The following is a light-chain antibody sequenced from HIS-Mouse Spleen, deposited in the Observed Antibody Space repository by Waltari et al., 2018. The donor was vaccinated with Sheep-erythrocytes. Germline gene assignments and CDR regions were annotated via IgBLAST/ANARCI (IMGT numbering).Light chain of an antibody. CDR1: QGISRA. Sequence: AIQLTQSPSSLSASVGDRVTITCRASQGISRALAWYQQKPGKAHKLLIYDASSLESGVPSRFSGSGSGTDFTLTISSLQPEDFATYYCQQFNNYPRTFGQGTKVEIK. J-gene: IGKJ1*01. V-gene: IGKV1D-13*01. CDR3: QQFNNYPRT. CDR2: DAS.